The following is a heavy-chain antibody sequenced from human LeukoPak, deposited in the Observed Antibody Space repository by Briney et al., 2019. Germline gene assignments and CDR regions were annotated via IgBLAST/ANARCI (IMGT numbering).Heavy chain of an antibody. J-gene: IGHJ4*02. Sequence: SETLSLTCTVSGGSISSYYWSWIRQPPGKGLEWIGYIYYSRSTNYNPSLKSRVTISVDTSKNQFSLKLSSVTAADTAVYYCARRRDYSNYEACFDYWGQGTLVTVSS. D-gene: IGHD4-11*01. V-gene: IGHV4-59*01. CDR2: IYYSRST. CDR3: ARRRDYSNYEACFDY. CDR1: GGSISSYY.